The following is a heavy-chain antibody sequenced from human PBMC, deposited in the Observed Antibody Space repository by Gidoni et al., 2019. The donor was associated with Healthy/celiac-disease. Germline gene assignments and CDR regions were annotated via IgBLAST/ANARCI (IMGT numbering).Heavy chain of an antibody. CDR1: GYRFTSYW. D-gene: IGHD3-22*01. J-gene: IGHJ3*02. V-gene: IGHV5-10-1*01. CDR2: IEPSDSYT. Sequence: EVQLVQSGSEVQKPGESLRISCKGSGYRFTSYWISWVRQMPGKGLEWMGRIEPSDSYTNYSPSFQGHVTISADKSISTAYLQWSSLKASDTAMYYCARHIYYYDSSGYFNSDAFDIWGQGTMVTVSS. CDR3: ARHIYYYDSSGYFNSDAFDI.